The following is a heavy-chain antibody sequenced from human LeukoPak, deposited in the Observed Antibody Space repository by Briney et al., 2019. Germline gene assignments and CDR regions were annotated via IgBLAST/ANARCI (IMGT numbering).Heavy chain of an antibody. J-gene: IGHJ6*04. CDR3: ARGGAGGYYGSGSFGA. CDR2: INHSGST. CDR1: GGSFSGYY. Sequence: SETLSLTWAVYGGSFSGYYWSWIRQPPGKGLEWIGEINHSGSTNYNPSLKSRVTISVDTSKNQFSLKLSSVTAADTAVYYCARGGAGGYYGSGSFGAWGKGTTVTVSS. V-gene: IGHV4-34*01. D-gene: IGHD3-10*01.